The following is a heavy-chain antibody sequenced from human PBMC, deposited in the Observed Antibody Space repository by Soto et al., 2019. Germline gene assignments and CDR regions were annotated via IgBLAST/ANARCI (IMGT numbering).Heavy chain of an antibody. D-gene: IGHD1-26*01. V-gene: IGHV3-74*01. Sequence: GGSLRLSCAASGFTFNTHWMHWVRQAPGKGLVWVSRIYFDGITTNYADSVKGRLTVSRDNAKNTVYLHVNTLRDEDTAVYYCARGGAMGVDYWGQGTLVTVSS. J-gene: IGHJ4*02. CDR3: ARGGAMGVDY. CDR2: IYFDGITT. CDR1: GFTFNTHW.